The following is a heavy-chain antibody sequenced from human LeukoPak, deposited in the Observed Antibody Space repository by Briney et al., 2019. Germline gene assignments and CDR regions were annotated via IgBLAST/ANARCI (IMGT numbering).Heavy chain of an antibody. CDR2: IYYSGST. J-gene: IGHJ6*03. D-gene: IGHD3-22*01. CDR1: GGSISSSNW. V-gene: IGHV4-4*02. CDR3: ARAPRGYDSSGYYQYYYYYYMDV. Sequence: SETLSLTCAVSGGSISSSNWWTWVRQPPGKGLEWIGSIYYSGSTYYNPSLKSRVTISVDTSKNQFSLKLSSVTAADTAVYYCARAPRGYDSSGYYQYYYYYYMDVWGKGTTVTVSS.